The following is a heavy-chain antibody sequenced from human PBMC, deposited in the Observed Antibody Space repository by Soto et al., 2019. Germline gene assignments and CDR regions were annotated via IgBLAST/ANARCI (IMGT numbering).Heavy chain of an antibody. J-gene: IGHJ3*01. CDR3: ARDLGIGSGPFDA. Sequence: SETLSLTCTVSGDSITSYYWSWIRQPPGKALEWIGYIYYSGSTDNNPSLKSRVTISLDPAKKQFSLKLKSVTAADTAVYYCARDLGIGSGPFDAWGQGTRVTVSS. D-gene: IGHD2-2*03. CDR2: IYYSGST. CDR1: GDSITSYY. V-gene: IGHV4-59*01.